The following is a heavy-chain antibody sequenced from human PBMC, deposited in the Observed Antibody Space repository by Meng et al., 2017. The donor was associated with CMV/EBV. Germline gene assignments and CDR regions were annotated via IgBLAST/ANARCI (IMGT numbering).Heavy chain of an antibody. CDR1: GGSFSGYY. CDR3: ARGGPNDSSGYYPYYFDY. J-gene: IGHJ4*02. D-gene: IGHD3-22*01. CDR2: INHSGST. Sequence: QVELQQWGGGLLKHSETLSLTCAVYGGSFSGYYWSWIRQPPGKGLEWIGEINHSGSTNYNPSLKSRVTISVDTSKNQFSLKLSSVTAADTAVYYCARGGPNDSSGYYPYYFDYWGQGTLVTVSS. V-gene: IGHV4-34*01.